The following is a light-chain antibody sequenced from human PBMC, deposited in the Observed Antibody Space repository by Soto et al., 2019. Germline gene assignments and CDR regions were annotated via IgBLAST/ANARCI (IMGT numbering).Light chain of an antibody. CDR2: GAS. J-gene: IGKJ5*01. CDR1: QSVTSN. Sequence: EIWMTQTPATLSVSPGERAPLSCRASQSVTSNLAWYKQKPGQPPRLLIYGASTRATGIPARFSGSGFGTEFTLTISSMKSEDFAVYYCQQYKNWPLFGQGTRLEIK. CDR3: QQYKNWPL. V-gene: IGKV3-15*01.